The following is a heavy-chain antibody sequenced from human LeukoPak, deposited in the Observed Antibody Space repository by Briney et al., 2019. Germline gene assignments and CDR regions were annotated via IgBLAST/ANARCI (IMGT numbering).Heavy chain of an antibody. CDR2: IYDSGST. Sequence: SETLSLTCTVSGGSVSSGSYYWSWIRQPPGKGLEWIGYIYDSGSTNYNPSLKSRVTISVGTSKNQFSLKLSSVTAADTAVYYCARPSSGSAFDIWGQGTMVTVSS. V-gene: IGHV4-61*01. D-gene: IGHD1-14*01. CDR1: GGSVSSGSYY. J-gene: IGHJ3*02. CDR3: ARPSSGSAFDI.